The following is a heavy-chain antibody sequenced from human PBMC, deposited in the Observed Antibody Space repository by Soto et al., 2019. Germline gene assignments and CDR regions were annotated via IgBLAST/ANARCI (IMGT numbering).Heavy chain of an antibody. J-gene: IGHJ4*02. CDR2: IYHCGST. CDR3: ARGVYYDILTGYPYSTGLPQKKYYFDY. Sequence: SETLSLTCTVSGDSINPYYWSWIRQPPGKGLEWIAYIYHCGSTSYNPSLKSRVTISVDTSKNQFSLKLSSVTAADTAVYYCARGVYYDILTGYPYSTGLPQKKYYFDYWGQGTLVTVSS. D-gene: IGHD3-9*01. V-gene: IGHV4-59*12. CDR1: GDSINPYY.